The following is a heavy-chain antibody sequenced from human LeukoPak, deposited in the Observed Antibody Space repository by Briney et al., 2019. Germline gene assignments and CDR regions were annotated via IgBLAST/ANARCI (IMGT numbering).Heavy chain of an antibody. CDR1: GFTFSSYA. J-gene: IGHJ4*02. Sequence: GGSLRLSCAASGFTFSSYAMHWVRQAPGKGLEWVAVISYDGSNKYYADSVKGRFTISRDNSKNTLYLQMNSLRAEDTAVYYCANPNTLVAAAGTIDYWGQGTLVTVSS. CDR3: ANPNTLVAAAGTIDY. D-gene: IGHD6-13*01. CDR2: ISYDGSNK. V-gene: IGHV3-30-3*01.